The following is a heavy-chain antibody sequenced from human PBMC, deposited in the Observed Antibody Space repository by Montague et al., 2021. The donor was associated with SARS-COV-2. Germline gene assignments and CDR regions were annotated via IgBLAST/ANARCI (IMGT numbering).Heavy chain of an antibody. CDR3: ARAQTTSSSMLIPPYYFDF. Sequence: SETLSLTCSVSGHSIWSSDWWSCVSQHPGEGVVWFGEIFYSGSTTYNQPSLNRVITRVDKTKNQFSWMLITLTAADTAVYYCARAQTTSSSMLIPPYYFDFWGQGTLVTVSS. V-gene: IGHV4-4*02. CDR2: IFYSGST. J-gene: IGHJ4*02. D-gene: IGHD3-16*01. CDR1: GHSIWSSDW.